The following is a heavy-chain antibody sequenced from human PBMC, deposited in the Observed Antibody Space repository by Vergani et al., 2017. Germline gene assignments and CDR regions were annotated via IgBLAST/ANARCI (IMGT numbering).Heavy chain of an antibody. CDR2: IKSTFDRGTT. Sequence: EVQLVESGGGIVKPGGSLRLSCVASGFSFRNAWMNWVRRTPGKGLEWVGRIKSTFDRGTTDYAAAVKGRFTISRDDSKNTLFLQMNGLKTEYIGVYYCTTDPRYCSDGSCYWLRDHHYYGMDVWGQGTTVTVSS. CDR3: TTDPRYCSDGSCYWLRDHHYYGMDV. CDR1: GFSFRNAW. D-gene: IGHD2-15*01. J-gene: IGHJ6*02. V-gene: IGHV3-15*07.